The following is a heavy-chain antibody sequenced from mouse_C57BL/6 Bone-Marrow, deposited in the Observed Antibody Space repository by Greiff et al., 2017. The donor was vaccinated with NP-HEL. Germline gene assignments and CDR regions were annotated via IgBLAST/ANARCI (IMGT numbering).Heavy chain of an antibody. CDR2: IDPENGDT. CDR1: GFNITDDY. J-gene: IGHJ4*01. Sequence: EVQLQESGAELVGPGASVKLSCTASGFNITDDYMHWVKQRPEQGLEWIGWIDPENGDTEYASKFQGKATITADTSSNTAYLQLSSLTSEDTAVYYCTTDYYAMDYWGQGTSVTVSS. CDR3: TTDYYAMDY. V-gene: IGHV14-4*01.